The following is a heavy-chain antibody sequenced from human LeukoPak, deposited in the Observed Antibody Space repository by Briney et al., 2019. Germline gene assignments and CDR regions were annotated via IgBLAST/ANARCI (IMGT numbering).Heavy chain of an antibody. J-gene: IGHJ4*02. V-gene: IGHV3-53*01. CDR3: ARDPPGITASGTYY. CDR2: IYSRGGT. CDR1: GFTFSSYA. Sequence: GGSLRLSCAASGFTFSSYAMNWVRQAPGKGLEWVSLIYSRGGTFYADSVKGRFTISRDSSKNTLFLQMNSLRVEDTAVYYCARDPPGITASGTYYWGQGTLVTVSS. D-gene: IGHD6-13*01.